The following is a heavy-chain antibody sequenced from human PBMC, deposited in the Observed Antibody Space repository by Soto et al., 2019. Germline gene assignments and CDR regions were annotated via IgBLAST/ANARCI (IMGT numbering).Heavy chain of an antibody. CDR2: IYHGGST. V-gene: IGHV4-4*02. Sequence: ESLSLACAVSGASISSANWWTWVRQPPGKGLEWIGEIYHGGSTSYNPSLKIRVTLSLDKFKNHFSLNLTSVTAADTAVYYCARLSLSYGVDVWGQGTTVTVSS. D-gene: IGHD3-16*02. CDR1: GASISSANW. J-gene: IGHJ6*02. CDR3: ARLSLSYGVDV.